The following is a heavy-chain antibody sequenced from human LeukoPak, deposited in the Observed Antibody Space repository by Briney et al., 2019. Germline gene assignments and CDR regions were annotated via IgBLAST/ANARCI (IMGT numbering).Heavy chain of an antibody. J-gene: IGHJ4*02. CDR3: AKHEGSYYDKSGYTFDF. CDR1: TGSVNSGVYY. D-gene: IGHD3-22*01. CDR2: IHSSGNS. Sequence: PSETLSLTCSVSTGSVNSGVYYWGWVRQPPGKGLEWIGSIHSSGNSYCNPSLKSRVTLSVDTSKNQFSLKLSSVTAADRAVYYCAKHEGSYYDKSGYTFDFWGLGALVTVSS. V-gene: IGHV4-39*01.